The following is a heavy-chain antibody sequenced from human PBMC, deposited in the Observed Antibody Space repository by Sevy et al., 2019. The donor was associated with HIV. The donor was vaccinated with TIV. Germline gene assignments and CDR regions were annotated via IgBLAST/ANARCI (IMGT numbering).Heavy chain of an antibody. Sequence: GGSLRLSCAASGFTFNTYAMSWVRQAPGKGLEWVSSITGSGDATYYAASVRGRFTISRDNSKNNVYLLTTSLGVDDTAVYYCARGGLELPLFDYWGQGTLVTVSS. CDR3: ARGGLELPLFDY. CDR2: ITGSGDAT. D-gene: IGHD1-7*01. J-gene: IGHJ4*02. CDR1: GFTFNTYA. V-gene: IGHV3-23*01.